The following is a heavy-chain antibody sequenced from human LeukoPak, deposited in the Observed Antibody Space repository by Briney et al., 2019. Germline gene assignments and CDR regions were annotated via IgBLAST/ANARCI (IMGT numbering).Heavy chain of an antibody. CDR3: AAKSNYYDYVWGTHPLDY. V-gene: IGHV1-46*01. J-gene: IGHJ4*02. D-gene: IGHD3-16*01. Sequence: EASVKVSCKASGYTFTSYYMHWVRQAPGQGLEWMGLINPSGSSTSYAQKFQGRLSLTRDMSTSTAYMELSSLRSEDTAVYYCAAKSNYYDYVWGTHPLDYWGQGTLVTVSS. CDR1: GYTFTSYY. CDR2: INPSGSST.